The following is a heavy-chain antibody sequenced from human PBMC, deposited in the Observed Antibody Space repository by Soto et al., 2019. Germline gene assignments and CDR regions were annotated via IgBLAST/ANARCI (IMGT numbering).Heavy chain of an antibody. Sequence: PGGSLGLSCTSSGLTFNTHWMHWVRQAPGKGLVWVSRIYFDGITTNYADSVKGRLTVSRDNAKNTVYLHVNTLRDEDTAVYYCARGGAMGVDYWGQGTLVTVSS. CDR1: GLTFNTHW. CDR3: ARGGAMGVDY. V-gene: IGHV3-74*01. CDR2: IYFDGITT. J-gene: IGHJ4*02. D-gene: IGHD1-26*01.